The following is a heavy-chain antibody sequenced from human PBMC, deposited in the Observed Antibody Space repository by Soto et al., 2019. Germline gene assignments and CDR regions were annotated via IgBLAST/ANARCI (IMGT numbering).Heavy chain of an antibody. J-gene: IGHJ6*02. Sequence: GGSLRLSCAASGFTFSSYEMNWVRQAPGKGLEWVSYISSSGSTIYYADSVKGRFTISRDNAKSSLYLQMNSLRAEDTAVHYCARDIGAMDVWGQGTTVTVSS. V-gene: IGHV3-48*03. CDR3: ARDIGAMDV. CDR2: ISSSGSTI. CDR1: GFTFSSYE. D-gene: IGHD1-26*01.